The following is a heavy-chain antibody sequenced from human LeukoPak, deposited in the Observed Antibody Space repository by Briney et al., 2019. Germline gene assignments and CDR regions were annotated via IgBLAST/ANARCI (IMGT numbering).Heavy chain of an antibody. CDR1: AFIFSGHW. D-gene: IGHD2-21*01. J-gene: IGHJ4*02. V-gene: IGHV4-4*02. CDR2: IYHSGST. Sequence: PGGSLRLSCEGSAFIFSGHWMNWVRQPPGKGLEWIGEIYHSGSTNYNPSLKSRVTISVDKSENQFSLKLSSVTAADTAVYYCARENGGAPDYWGQGTLVTVSS. CDR3: ARENGGAPDY.